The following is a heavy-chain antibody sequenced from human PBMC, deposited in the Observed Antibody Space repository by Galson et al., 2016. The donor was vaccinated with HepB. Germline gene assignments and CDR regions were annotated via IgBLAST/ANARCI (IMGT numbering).Heavy chain of an antibody. V-gene: IGHV3-48*01. CDR2: ISSGSSTI. CDR1: GFTFSGYN. J-gene: IGHJ4*02. Sequence: SLRLSCAASGFTFSGYNMDWVRQAPGKGLEWVSYISSGSSTIYYADSVKGRFTISRDNAKNSVYLQMNSLRGEDTAVYYCARDGGGGYNLDYWGQGTLVTVSS. CDR3: ARDGGGGYNLDY. D-gene: IGHD5-24*01.